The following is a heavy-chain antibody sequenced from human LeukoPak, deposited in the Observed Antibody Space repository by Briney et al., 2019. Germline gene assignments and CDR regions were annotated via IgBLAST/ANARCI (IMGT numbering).Heavy chain of an antibody. V-gene: IGHV4-31*03. D-gene: IGHD6-13*01. CDR1: GGSISSGGYY. Sequence: SETLSLTCTVSGGSISSGGYYWSWIRQYPGKGLEWIGYIYYSGTTYYNPSLRSRVTILVDKSKNQFSLKLSSVTAADTAVYYCARDSSSRERSFDYWGQGTLVTVSS. J-gene: IGHJ4*02. CDR2: IYYSGTT. CDR3: ARDSSSRERSFDY.